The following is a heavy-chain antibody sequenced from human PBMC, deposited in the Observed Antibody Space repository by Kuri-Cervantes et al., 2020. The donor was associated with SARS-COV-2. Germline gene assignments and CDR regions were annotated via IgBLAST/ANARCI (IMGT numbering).Heavy chain of an antibody. CDR1: GGTFSSYA. Sequence: SVKVSCKASGGTFSSYAISWVRQAPGQGLEWMGGIIPILGIANYAQKFQGRVTITADKSTSTAYMELSSLRSEDTAVYYCARRGKGSSWRYGMDVWGQGTTVTVSS. CDR2: IIPILGIA. D-gene: IGHD6-13*01. J-gene: IGHJ6*02. V-gene: IGHV1-69*10. CDR3: ARRGKGSSWRYGMDV.